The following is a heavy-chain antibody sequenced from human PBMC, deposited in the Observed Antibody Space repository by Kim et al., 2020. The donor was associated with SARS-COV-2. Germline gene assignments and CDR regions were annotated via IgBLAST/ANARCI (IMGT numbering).Heavy chain of an antibody. CDR2: SKDYGGTT. J-gene: IGHJ4*02. V-gene: IGHV3-49*02. Sequence: SKDYGGTTEYAASVKGRFTISRDDSKSIAYLQMNSLKTEDTAVYYCTRMDYWGQGTLVTVSS. CDR3: TRMDY.